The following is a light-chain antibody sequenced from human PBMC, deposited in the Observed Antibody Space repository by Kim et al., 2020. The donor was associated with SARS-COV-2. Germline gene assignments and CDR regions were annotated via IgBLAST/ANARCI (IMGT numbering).Light chain of an antibody. Sequence: SSELTQDPAVSVALGQTVRITCQGDSLRSYYATWYQQKPGQAPKVVIYGKDNRPSGVPDRFSGSSSGNTAYLPITGTQAGDEADYYCNSRDSNAYVVFGG. CDR3: NSRDSNAYVV. CDR2: GKD. CDR1: SLRSYY. V-gene: IGLV3-19*01. J-gene: IGLJ2*01.